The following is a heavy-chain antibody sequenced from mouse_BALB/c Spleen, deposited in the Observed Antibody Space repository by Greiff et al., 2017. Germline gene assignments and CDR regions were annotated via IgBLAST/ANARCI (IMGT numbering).Heavy chain of an antibody. D-gene: IGHD2-4*01. CDR3: ANTMITTDYYAMDY. V-gene: IGHV3-6*02. CDR2: ISYDGSN. J-gene: IGHJ4*01. CDR1: GYSITSGYY. Sequence: VQLQQSGPGLVKPSQSLSLTCSVTGYSITSGYYWNWIRQFPGNKLEWMGYISYDGSNNYNPSLKNRISITRDTSKNQFFLKLNSVTTEDTATYYCANTMITTDYYAMDYWGQGTSVTVSS.